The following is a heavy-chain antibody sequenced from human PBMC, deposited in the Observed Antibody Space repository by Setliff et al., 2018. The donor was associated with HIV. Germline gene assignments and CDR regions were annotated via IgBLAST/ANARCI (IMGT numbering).Heavy chain of an antibody. D-gene: IGHD3-9*01. CDR2: ISYSGTT. Sequence: KASETLSLTCTVSGGSISNYYWGWVRQPPGKGLEWIGYISYSGTTDYNPSLNTRVTMSLDTAKKQFSLRLNLVTAGDTALYYCARNKDRYGAIDYWGQGTLVTVSS. CDR3: ARNKDRYGAIDY. V-gene: IGHV4-59*01. CDR1: GGSISNYY. J-gene: IGHJ4*02.